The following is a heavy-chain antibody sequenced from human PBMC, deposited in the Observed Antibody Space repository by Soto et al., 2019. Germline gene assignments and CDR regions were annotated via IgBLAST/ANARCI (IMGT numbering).Heavy chain of an antibody. V-gene: IGHV3-23*01. CDR1: GFTFSSYA. Sequence: PGGSLRLSCAASGFTFSSYAFSWVRQAPGKGLEWVSLISDNGGIKKYADSVKGRFTISRDNSKNTLYLQMNSLRAEDTAVYYYARDPSEPYYYYYGMDVWGQGTTVTVSS. CDR2: ISDNGGIK. CDR3: ARDPSEPYYYYYGMDV. J-gene: IGHJ6*02.